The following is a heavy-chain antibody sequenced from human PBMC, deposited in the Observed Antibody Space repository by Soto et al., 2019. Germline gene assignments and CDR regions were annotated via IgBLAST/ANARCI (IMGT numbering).Heavy chain of an antibody. CDR1: GFTFSSYW. CDR3: ARDNWPVAGVFDY. J-gene: IGHJ4*02. CDR2: IKQDGSEK. V-gene: IGHV3-7*03. D-gene: IGHD6-19*01. Sequence: EVQLVESGGGLVQPGGSLRLSCAASGFTFSSYWMSWVRQAPGKGLEWVANIKQDGSEKYYVDSVKGRFTISRDNAKNSLYLQMNSLRAEDTAVYYCARDNWPVAGVFDYWGQGTLVTVSS.